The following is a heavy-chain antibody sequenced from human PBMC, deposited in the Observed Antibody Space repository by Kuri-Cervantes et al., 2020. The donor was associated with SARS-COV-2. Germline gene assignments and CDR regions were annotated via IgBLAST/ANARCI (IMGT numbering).Heavy chain of an antibody. V-gene: IGHV3-23*01. CDR3: AKEGFFYGSGRHFDY. J-gene: IGHJ4*02. D-gene: IGHD3-10*01. CDR1: GFTFSSYA. Sequence: GECLKISCAGSGFTFSSYAMSWVRQAPGKGLEWVSAISGSGGSTYYADSVKGRFTISRDNSKNTLYLQMNSLRAEDTAVYYCAKEGFFYGSGRHFDYWGQGTLVTVSS. CDR2: ISGSGGST.